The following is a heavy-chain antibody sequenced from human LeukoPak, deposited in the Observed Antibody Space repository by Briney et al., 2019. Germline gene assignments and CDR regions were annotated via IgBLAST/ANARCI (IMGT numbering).Heavy chain of an antibody. J-gene: IGHJ5*02. CDR2: IDPSDSYT. CDR3: ARVVPAAVNWFDP. Sequence: GESLKISCKGSGSSFTSYWISWVRQLPGKGLEWMGRIDPSDSYTNYSPSFQGHVTISADKSISTAYLQWSSLKASDTAMYYCARVVPAAVNWFDPWGQGTLVTVSS. CDR1: GSSFTSYW. V-gene: IGHV5-10-1*01. D-gene: IGHD2-2*01.